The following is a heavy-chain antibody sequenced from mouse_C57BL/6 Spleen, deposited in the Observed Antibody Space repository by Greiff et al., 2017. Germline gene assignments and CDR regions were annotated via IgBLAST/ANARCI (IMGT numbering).Heavy chain of an antibody. CDR1: GFSLTSYG. V-gene: IGHV2-2*01. Sequence: QVQLQQSGPGLVQPSQSLSITCTVSGFSLTSYGVHWVRQSPGKGLEWLGVIWSGGSTDYHAAFISRLSISKDNSKCQVFFKMNSLQADDTAIYYCARKGYGPVDFDGWGTGTTVTVSS. D-gene: IGHD1-2*01. J-gene: IGHJ1*03. CDR2: IWSGGST. CDR3: ARKGYGPVDFDG.